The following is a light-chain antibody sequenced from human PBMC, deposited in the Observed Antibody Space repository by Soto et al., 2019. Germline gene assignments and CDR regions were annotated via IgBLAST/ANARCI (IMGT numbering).Light chain of an antibody. Sequence: QSVLTQPASVSGSPGQSITISCTGTSNDVGANNYVSWYQRHPGKAPKILIYEAANRPSGVSHRFSGSKSGNTASLTISGLQAEDEADYFCTSYTITSTLVFGGGNKLTVL. CDR1: SNDVGANNY. V-gene: IGLV2-14*01. CDR2: EAA. J-gene: IGLJ2*01. CDR3: TSYTITSTLV.